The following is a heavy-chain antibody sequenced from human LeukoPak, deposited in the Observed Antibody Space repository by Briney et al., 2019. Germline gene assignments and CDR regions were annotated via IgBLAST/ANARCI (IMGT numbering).Heavy chain of an antibody. D-gene: IGHD5-18*01. J-gene: IGHJ4*02. CDR3: ARPPEGYSYGFYFGH. V-gene: IGHV3-11*01. CDR2: ITESCGTK. CDR1: AFTFRECS. Sequence: GGSLRLSCVGSAFTFRECSTSWSRHAPRGGLGWKSSITESCGTKYYADSVKGRFSISRDKAKSAQYLQMNSLRAEDTAVYYCARPPEGYSYGFYFGHWGQGAPVIVSS.